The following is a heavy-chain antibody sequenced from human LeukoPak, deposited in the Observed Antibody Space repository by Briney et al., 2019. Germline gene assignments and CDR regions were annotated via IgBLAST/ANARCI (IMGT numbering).Heavy chain of an antibody. CDR1: GDSISSSHG. V-gene: IGHV4-4*02. CDR3: AARADHCGGGNCYRWFDS. D-gene: IGHD2-15*01. CDR2: IFHSGNT. Sequence: SGTLTLTCAVSGDSISSSHGWSWVRQPPGTGLDWIGEIFHSGNTHYNPSHQSRVNRSLDKSKSLFSLNLTSVTAADTAVYYGAARADHCGGGNCYRWFDSWGQGTLVTVSS. J-gene: IGHJ5*01.